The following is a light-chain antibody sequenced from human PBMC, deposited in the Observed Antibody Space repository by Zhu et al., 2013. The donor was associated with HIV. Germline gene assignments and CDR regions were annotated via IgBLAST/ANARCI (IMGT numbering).Light chain of an antibody. J-gene: IGKJ2*01. V-gene: IGKV3-20*01. CDR3: QQYGTSPNT. CDR2: GAS. Sequence: DIVLTQSPGTLSLSPGERATLSCRASQSVRGDFLAWYQQKPGQAPRVVIYGASSRATGIPDRFSGSGSGTDFTLSITRLEPEDLAVYYCQQYGTSPNTFGQGTKLEIQ. CDR1: QSVRGDF.